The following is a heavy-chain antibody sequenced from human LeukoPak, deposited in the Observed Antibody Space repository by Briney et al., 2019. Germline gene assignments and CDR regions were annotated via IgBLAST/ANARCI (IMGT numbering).Heavy chain of an antibody. V-gene: IGHV3-48*03. CDR3: ARQSSGWSYFDC. CDR2: ISRSGSTM. D-gene: IGHD6-19*01. CDR1: GFTLRSYE. Sequence: GGSLRLSCAASGFTLRSYEMNWVRQAPGKGLEWVSYISRSGSTMYYADSVKGRFTISRDNAKNSLYLQMNSLRAEDTAVYSCARQSSGWSYFDCWGQGTLVTVSS. J-gene: IGHJ4*02.